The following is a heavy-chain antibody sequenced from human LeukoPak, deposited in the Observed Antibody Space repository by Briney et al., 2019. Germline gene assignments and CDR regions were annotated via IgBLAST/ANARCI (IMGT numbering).Heavy chain of an antibody. V-gene: IGHV3-21*04. CDR2: ISSSSSYI. Sequence: PGGSLRLSCAASGFTFSSYSMNWVRQAPGKGLEWVSSISSSSSYIYYADSVKGRFTISRDNSKNTLYLQMNSLRAEDTAVYYCARAQYYDFWSGLGYWGQGTLVTVSS. J-gene: IGHJ4*02. CDR3: ARAQYYDFWSGLGY. CDR1: GFTFSSYS. D-gene: IGHD3-3*01.